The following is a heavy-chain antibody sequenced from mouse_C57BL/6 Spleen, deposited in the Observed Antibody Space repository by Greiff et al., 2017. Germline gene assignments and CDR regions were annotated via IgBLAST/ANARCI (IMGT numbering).Heavy chain of an antibody. CDR1: GYTFTSYW. V-gene: IGHV1-52*01. Sequence: QVQLQQPGAELVRPGSSVKLSCKASGYTFTSYWMHWVKQRPIQGLEWIGNIDPSDSETHYNQKFKDKAPLTVDKSSSTAYMQLSSLTSEDSAVYYCARDGNYQAWFAYWGQGTLVTVSA. CDR3: ARDGNYQAWFAY. D-gene: IGHD2-1*01. J-gene: IGHJ3*01. CDR2: IDPSDSET.